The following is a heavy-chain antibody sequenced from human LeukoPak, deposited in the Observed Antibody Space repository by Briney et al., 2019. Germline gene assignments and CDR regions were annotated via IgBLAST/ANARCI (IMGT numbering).Heavy chain of an antibody. CDR3: ARGVLGRYYYYGMDV. Sequence: GGSLRLSCAASGFTFSSYAMHWVRQAPGKGLEYVSAISSNGGSTYYANSVKGRFTISRDNSKNTLYLQMGSLRAEDMAVCYCARGVLGRYYYYGMDVWDQGTTVTVSS. D-gene: IGHD3-16*01. CDR1: GFTFSSYA. V-gene: IGHV3-64*01. J-gene: IGHJ6*02. CDR2: ISSNGGST.